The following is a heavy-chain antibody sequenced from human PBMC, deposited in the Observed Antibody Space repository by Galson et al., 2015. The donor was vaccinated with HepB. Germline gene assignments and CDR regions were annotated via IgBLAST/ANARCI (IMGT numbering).Heavy chain of an antibody. CDR2: IGNDGGST. D-gene: IGHD4-17*01. Sequence: SLRLSCAASEFTFSSYWMHWVRQAPGKGLVWVSRIGNDGGSTNYADSVKGRFTISRDNAKNSLYLQMNSLTVEDTAVYYCASLRRTYGEDYWGQGTLVTVSS. CDR1: EFTFSSYW. CDR3: ASLRRTYGEDY. J-gene: IGHJ4*02. V-gene: IGHV3-74*01.